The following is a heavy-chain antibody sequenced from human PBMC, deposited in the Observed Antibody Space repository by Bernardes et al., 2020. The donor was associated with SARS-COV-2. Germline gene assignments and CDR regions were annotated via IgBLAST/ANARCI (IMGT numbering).Heavy chain of an antibody. D-gene: IGHD1-7*01. CDR2: ISNDGSIK. V-gene: IGHV3-30-3*01. CDR3: TRGLELELITWFDY. CDR1: GFNFSNYA. J-gene: IGHJ4*02. Sequence: GGSLRLSCAASGFNFSNYAIHWVRQAPGKGLEWVAIISNDGSIKYYTDSVKGRFTISRDNSKNTLYLLMNSLRTDDTAVYYCTRGLELELITWFDYWGQGTLVTVSS.